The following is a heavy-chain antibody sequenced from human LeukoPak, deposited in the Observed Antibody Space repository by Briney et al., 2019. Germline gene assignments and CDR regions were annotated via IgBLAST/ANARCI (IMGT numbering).Heavy chain of an antibody. Sequence: GGSLRLSCAASGFTFSSYAMSWVRQAPGKGLEGVSAISGSGGSTYYADSVKGRFTISRDNSKNTLYLQMNSLRAEDTAVYYCAKYPYDSSGYLFDYWGQGTLVTVSS. J-gene: IGHJ4*02. V-gene: IGHV3-23*01. CDR1: GFTFSSYA. D-gene: IGHD3-22*01. CDR3: AKYPYDSSGYLFDY. CDR2: ISGSGGST.